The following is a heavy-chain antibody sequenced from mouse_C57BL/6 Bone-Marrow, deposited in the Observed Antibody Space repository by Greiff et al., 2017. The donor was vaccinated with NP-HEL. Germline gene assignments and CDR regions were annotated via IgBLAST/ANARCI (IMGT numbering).Heavy chain of an antibody. V-gene: IGHV1-59*01. J-gene: IGHJ4*01. Sequence: QVQLQQPGAELVRPGTSVKLSCKASGYTFTSYWMHWVKQRPGQGLEWIGVIDPSDSYTNYNQKFKGKATLTVDTSSSTAYMQLSSLTSEDSAVYYCARWTTVVATNAMDYWGQGTSVTVSS. CDR1: GYTFTSYW. CDR2: IDPSDSYT. CDR3: ARWTTVVATNAMDY. D-gene: IGHD1-1*01.